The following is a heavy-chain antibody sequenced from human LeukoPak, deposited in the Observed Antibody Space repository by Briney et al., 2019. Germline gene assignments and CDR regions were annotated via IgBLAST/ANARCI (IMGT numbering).Heavy chain of an antibody. CDR1: GGTFSSYT. CDR2: IIPILGIA. V-gene: IGHV1-69*04. CDR3: AREVGERLPAGL. Sequence: ASVKVSCKASGGTFSSYTISWVRQAPGQGLEWMGRIIPILGIANYAQKFQARVTITADKSTSTAYMELSSLRSEDTAVYYCAREVGERLPAGLWGQGTLVTVSS. D-gene: IGHD3-16*01. J-gene: IGHJ4*02.